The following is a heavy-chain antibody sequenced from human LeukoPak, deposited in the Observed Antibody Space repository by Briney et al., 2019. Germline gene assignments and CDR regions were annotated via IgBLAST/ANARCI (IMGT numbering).Heavy chain of an antibody. CDR3: ARSLYYDFWSGYYTFDY. V-gene: IGHV4-39*01. Sequence: PSETLSLTCTVSGGSISSSSYYWGWLRQPPGKGLEWIGSIYYSGSTYYNPSLKSRVTISVDTSKNQFSLKLSSVTAADTAVYYCARSLYYDFWSGYYTFDYWGQGTLVTVSS. CDR2: IYYSGST. J-gene: IGHJ4*02. D-gene: IGHD3-3*01. CDR1: GGSISSSSYY.